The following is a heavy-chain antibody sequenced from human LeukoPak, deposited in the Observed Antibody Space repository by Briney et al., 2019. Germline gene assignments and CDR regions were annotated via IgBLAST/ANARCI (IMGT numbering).Heavy chain of an antibody. J-gene: IGHJ2*01. Sequence: GGTLCLTCAASGFTIPNYVLSWVRQAPGKGREGLSAGSGSSGNTYYEDSVKGRFTISTDNSKNTLYLQMNSLRAEDTAVYYCAKDRSSSSYSGASLDLGGRGTLATVSS. CDR1: GFTIPNYV. CDR3: AKDRSSSSYSGASLDL. V-gene: IGHV3-23*01. D-gene: IGHD6-13*01. CDR2: GSGSSGNT.